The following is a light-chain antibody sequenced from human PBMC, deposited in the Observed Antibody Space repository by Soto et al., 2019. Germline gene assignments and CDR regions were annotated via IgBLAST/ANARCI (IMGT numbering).Light chain of an antibody. V-gene: IGLV1-47*01. J-gene: IGLJ2*01. CDR3: AAWDDSLSASL. CDR1: SSNIGSNY. Sequence: QSVLTQPPSASGTPGQRVTISCSGSSSNIGSNYVYWYQQLPGTAPKLLIYRNNKRPSGVPDRFSGSKSGTSASLAISGLRSVDEADYYCAAWDDSLSASLFGGGTKLTVL. CDR2: RNN.